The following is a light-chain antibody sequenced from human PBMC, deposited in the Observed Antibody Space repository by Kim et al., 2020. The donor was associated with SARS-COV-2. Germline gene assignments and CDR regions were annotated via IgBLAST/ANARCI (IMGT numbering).Light chain of an antibody. CDR2: AAS. CDR3: QKYDSYPRT. J-gene: IGKJ1*01. V-gene: IGKV1D-16*01. Sequence: DIQMTQSPSSLSASVGDRVTITCRASQGISSWLAWYQQKPEKAPKCLIYAASSLQSGVPSRFSGSGSGTDFTLTISNLQPEDFATYYCQKYDSYPRTFGQGTRVEIK. CDR1: QGISSW.